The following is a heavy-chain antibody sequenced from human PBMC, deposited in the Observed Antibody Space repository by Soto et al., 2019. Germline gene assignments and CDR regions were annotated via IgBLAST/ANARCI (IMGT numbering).Heavy chain of an antibody. V-gene: IGHV4-39*01. J-gene: IGHJ5*02. Sequence: SETLSLTWTVSGGSISSSSYYRGWIRQPPGKGLEWIGSIYYSGSTYYNPSLKSRVTISVDTSKNQFSLKLSSVTAADTAVYYCASPKIAFYNWFDPWGQGTLVTVSS. CDR3: ASPKIAFYNWFDP. CDR1: GGSISSSSYY. CDR2: IYYSGST. D-gene: IGHD3-3*02.